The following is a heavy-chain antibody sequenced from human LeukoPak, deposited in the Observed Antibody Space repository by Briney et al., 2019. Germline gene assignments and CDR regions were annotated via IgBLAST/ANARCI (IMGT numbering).Heavy chain of an antibody. V-gene: IGHV4-34*01. Sequence: PSETLSLTCAVYGGSFSGYYWSWIRQPPGKGLEWIGEINHSGSTNYNPSLKSRVTISVDTSKNQFSLKLSSVTAADTAVYYCARARGGRGYSYGLFDYWGQGTLVTASS. CDR3: ARARGGRGYSYGLFDY. J-gene: IGHJ4*02. CDR2: INHSGST. D-gene: IGHD5-18*01. CDR1: GGSFSGYY.